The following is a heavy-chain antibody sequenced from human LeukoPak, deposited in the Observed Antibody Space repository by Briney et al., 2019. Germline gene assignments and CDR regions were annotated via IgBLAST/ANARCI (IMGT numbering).Heavy chain of an antibody. Sequence: GGSLRLSCAGSGFAFRSYSMNWVRQAPGKGLEWLSYISSGSGTIYYADSVKGRFTISRDNAKNLLYLQMNRLRAEDTAVYYCAREFVLRYFEGYMDVWGKGTTVTVSS. CDR3: AREFVLRYFEGYMDV. CDR2: ISSGSGTI. CDR1: GFAFRSYS. J-gene: IGHJ6*03. V-gene: IGHV3-48*01. D-gene: IGHD3-9*01.